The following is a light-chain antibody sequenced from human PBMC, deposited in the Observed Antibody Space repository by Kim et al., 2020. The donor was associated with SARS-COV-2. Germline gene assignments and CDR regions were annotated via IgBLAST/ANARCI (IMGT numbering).Light chain of an antibody. CDR1: SSDVGGYTY. CDR3: CSYAGSYTWV. CDR2: DVS. V-gene: IGLV2-11*01. J-gene: IGLJ3*02. Sequence: GQSVTISCTGTSSDVGGYTYVSWYQQHPGKAPKRMIYDVSKRPSGVPDRFSGSKSGNTASLTISGLQAEDEADYYCCSYAGSYTWVFGGGTQLTVL.